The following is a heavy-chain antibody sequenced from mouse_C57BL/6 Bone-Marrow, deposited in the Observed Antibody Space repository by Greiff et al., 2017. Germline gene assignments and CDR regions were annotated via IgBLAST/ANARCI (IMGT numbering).Heavy chain of an antibody. CDR2: IYPGDGDT. J-gene: IGHJ2*01. CDR1: GYAFSSSW. V-gene: IGHV1-82*01. Sequence: VKLVESGPELVKPGASVKISCKASGYAFSSSWMNWVKQRPGKGLEWIGRIYPGDGDTNYNGKFKGEATLTADKSSSTAYMQLSSLTSEDSAVYFCARSRAYYSNPYYFDYWGQGTTLTVSS. D-gene: IGHD2-5*01. CDR3: ARSRAYYSNPYYFDY.